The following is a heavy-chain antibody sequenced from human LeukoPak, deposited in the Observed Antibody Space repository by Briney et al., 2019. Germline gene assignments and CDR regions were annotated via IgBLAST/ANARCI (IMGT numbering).Heavy chain of an antibody. Sequence: PSETLSLTCTVSGGSISSYYWSWIRQPPGKGLEWIGYIYYSGSTNYNPPLKSRVTISVDTSKNQFSLKLSSVTAADTAVYYCARRSGYFDYGMDVWGQGTTVTVSS. J-gene: IGHJ6*02. CDR2: IYYSGST. V-gene: IGHV4-59*01. CDR1: GGSISSYY. CDR3: ARRSGYFDYGMDV.